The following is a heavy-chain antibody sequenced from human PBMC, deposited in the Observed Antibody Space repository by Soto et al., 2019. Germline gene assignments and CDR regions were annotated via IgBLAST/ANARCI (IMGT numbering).Heavy chain of an antibody. J-gene: IGHJ4*02. CDR2: IYFSGKT. V-gene: IGHV4-39*01. CDR1: GVSISISSYY. Sequence: SYTLYIARTVSGVSISISSYYWGWIRQTPGKGLEWIGTIYFSGKTYYNPSLKSRLTISVDRSKNQFALNLTSVTAADTAVYYCARHGSYWGPGTLVTVSS. CDR3: ARHGSY.